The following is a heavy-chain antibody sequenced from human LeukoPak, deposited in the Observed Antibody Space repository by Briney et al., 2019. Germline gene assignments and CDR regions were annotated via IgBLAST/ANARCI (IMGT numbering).Heavy chain of an antibody. V-gene: IGHV4-59*13. J-gene: IGHJ1*01. CDR2: IYHSGST. Sequence: SETLPLTCTVSGGSISTYSGTGFRQPPGKDLKGIGYIYHSGSTNYNHSLQSRVTISVDTSKNQFSLNLNSVTAADTAVYYCARGGAARLHFQNWGQGTLVTVSS. D-gene: IGHD6-6*01. CDR3: ARGGAARLHFQN. CDR1: GGSISTYS.